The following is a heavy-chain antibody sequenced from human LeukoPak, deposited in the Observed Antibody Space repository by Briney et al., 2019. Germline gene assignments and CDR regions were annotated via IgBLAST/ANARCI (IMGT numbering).Heavy chain of an antibody. CDR1: GFTFSSYA. V-gene: IGHV3-23*01. Sequence: GGSLRLSCAASGFTFSSYAMSWVRQAPGKGLEWVSSINPSSGSTYYADSVKGRFTISGGNSKNTLYLQMNSLRAEDTAVYYCAKEHMAAAVYYFDYWGQGTLVTVSS. D-gene: IGHD6-13*01. CDR3: AKEHMAAAVYYFDY. J-gene: IGHJ4*02. CDR2: INPSSGST.